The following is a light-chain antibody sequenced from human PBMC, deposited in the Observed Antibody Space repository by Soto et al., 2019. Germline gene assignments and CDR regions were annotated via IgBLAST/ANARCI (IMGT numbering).Light chain of an antibody. CDR1: QSVGNS. CDR2: DAS. J-gene: IGKJ1*01. Sequence: DIQMTKSPSTLSASVGDRVSITFRASQSVGNSLAWYQQRPGKAPKLLIFDASTLESGVPSKFSGSGSDTEFTLTISRLEPEDFAVYYCLQYGSSGTFGQGTKVDIK. V-gene: IGKV1-5*01. CDR3: LQYGSSGT.